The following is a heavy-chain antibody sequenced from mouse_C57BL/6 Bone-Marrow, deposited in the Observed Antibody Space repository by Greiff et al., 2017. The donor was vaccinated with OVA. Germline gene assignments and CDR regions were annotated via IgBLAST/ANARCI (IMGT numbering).Heavy chain of an antibody. CDR3: ASSWARFDF. CDR2: IYPSHGGT. V-gene: IGHV1-53*01. Sequence: QVQLQQPGAELVKPGASVKLSCKASGYTFTSYWMHWVKQRPGQGLEWIGNIYPSHGGTNYNETFKGKATLTVDKSSSTAYMQPSSLTSEDSAVYSCASSWARFDFGGQGTTLTVSS. D-gene: IGHD4-1*01. J-gene: IGHJ2*01. CDR1: GYTFTSYW.